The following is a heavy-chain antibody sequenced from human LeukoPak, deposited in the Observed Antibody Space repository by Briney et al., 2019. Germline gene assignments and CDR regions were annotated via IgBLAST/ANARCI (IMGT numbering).Heavy chain of an antibody. J-gene: IGHJ4*02. Sequence: PGRSLRLSCAASGFTFSSYAMHWVRQAPGKGLEWVAVISYDGSNKYYADSVKGRFTISRDNSKNTLYLQMNSLRAEDTAVYYCARDEYSYRYRYYFDYWGQGTLVTVSS. V-gene: IGHV3-30*04. CDR3: ARDEYSYRYRYYFDY. CDR2: ISYDGSNK. CDR1: GFTFSSYA. D-gene: IGHD5-18*01.